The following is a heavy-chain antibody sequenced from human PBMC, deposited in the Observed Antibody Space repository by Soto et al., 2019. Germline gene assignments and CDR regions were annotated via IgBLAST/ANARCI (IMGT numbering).Heavy chain of an antibody. V-gene: IGHV1-3*01. CDR3: ARDTSVADYYFDY. Sequence: QVQLVQSGAEVKKPAASVKVSCKASGYTFTSYAMHWVRQAPGQRLEWMGWINAGNGNTKYSQKFQGRVTITRDTSASTAYMELSSLRSEDTAVYYCARDTSVADYYFDYWGQGTLVTVSS. D-gene: IGHD6-19*01. CDR1: GYTFTSYA. CDR2: INAGNGNT. J-gene: IGHJ4*02.